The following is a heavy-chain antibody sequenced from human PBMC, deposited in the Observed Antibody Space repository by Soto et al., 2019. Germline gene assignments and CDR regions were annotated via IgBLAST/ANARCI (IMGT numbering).Heavy chain of an antibody. CDR3: AREGGAGTYMGFDY. Sequence: QVQLQESGPGVVKPLGTLALTCTVSGGSISSNNWWMWVRQSPERGLEWIGEIYHSGTTNYNPSFTSRVTMSVDKSNNQFSLMLTSVTADDTAIYYCAREGGAGTYMGFDYWGQGTLVTVSS. CDR1: GGSISSNNW. CDR2: IYHSGTT. J-gene: IGHJ4*02. V-gene: IGHV4-4*02. D-gene: IGHD6-19*01.